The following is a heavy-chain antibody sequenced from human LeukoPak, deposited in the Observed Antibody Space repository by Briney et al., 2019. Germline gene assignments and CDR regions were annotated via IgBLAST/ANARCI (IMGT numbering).Heavy chain of an antibody. J-gene: IGHJ4*02. CDR3: AKGSLGSWYYFDY. Sequence: PGGSLRLSCAASGFTFSSYAMHWVRQAPGKGPEWVSTFSRSGPDTYNADSVKGRFTIFRDNSKNTLYLQMNSLRAEDTAVYYCAKGSLGSWYYFDYWGQGTLVTVSS. D-gene: IGHD6-13*01. V-gene: IGHV3-23*01. CDR1: GFTFSSYA. CDR2: FSRSGPDT.